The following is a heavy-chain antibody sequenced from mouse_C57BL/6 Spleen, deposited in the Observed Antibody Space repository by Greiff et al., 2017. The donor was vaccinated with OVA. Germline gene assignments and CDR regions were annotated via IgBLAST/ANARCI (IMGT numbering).Heavy chain of an antibody. CDR2: IYPSDSET. J-gene: IGHJ2*01. CDR1: GYTFTSYW. D-gene: IGHD1-1*01. V-gene: IGHV1-61*01. CDR3: ASRLITTVVAFDY. Sequence: VQLQQPGAELVRPGSSVKLSCKASGYTFTSYWMDWVKQRPGQGLEWIGNIYPSDSETHYNQKFKDKATLTVDKSSSTAYMQLSSLTSEDSAVYYCASRLITTVVAFDYWGQGTTLTVSS.